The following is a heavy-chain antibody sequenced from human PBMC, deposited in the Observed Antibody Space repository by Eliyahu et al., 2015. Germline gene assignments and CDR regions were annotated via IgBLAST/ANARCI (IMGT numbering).Heavy chain of an antibody. V-gene: IGHV1-46*01. CDR2: IIPSGGST. D-gene: IGHD1-26*01. Sequence: QVQLVQSGAEVKEPGASVRFSCKXSGXTFSSYYVXWIXQAPXQGLDWMGMIIPSGGSTNLAQKFQGRVTLTRDTSTSTVYMEMTSLTSEDTAMYFCARGAPQWGYGLDVWGQGTTVTVS. J-gene: IGHJ6*02. CDR3: ARGAPQWGYGLDV. CDR1: GXTFSSYY.